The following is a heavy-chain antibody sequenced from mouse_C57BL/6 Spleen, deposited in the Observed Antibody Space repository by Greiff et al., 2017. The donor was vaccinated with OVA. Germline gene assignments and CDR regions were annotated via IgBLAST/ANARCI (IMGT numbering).Heavy chain of an antibody. Sequence: EVQLVESGGGLVQPGGSMKLSCVASGFTFSNYWMNWVRQSPEKGLEWVAQIRLKSDNYATHYAESVKGRFTISRDDSKSSVYLQMNNVRAEDTGMYYCTGYYGSTWFADWGQGTLVTVSA. V-gene: IGHV6-3*01. J-gene: IGHJ3*01. D-gene: IGHD1-1*01. CDR2: IRLKSDNYAT. CDR3: TGYYGSTWFAD. CDR1: GFTFSNYW.